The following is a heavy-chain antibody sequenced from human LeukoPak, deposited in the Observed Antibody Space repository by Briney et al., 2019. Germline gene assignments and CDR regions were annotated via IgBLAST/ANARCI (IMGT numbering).Heavy chain of an antibody. CDR3: ARRAGAYSHPYDY. D-gene: IGHD4/OR15-4a*01. Sequence: GGSLRLSSTVSGFTVSSNSMSWVRQAPGKGLEWVSFIYSDNTHYSDSVKGRFTISRDNSKNTLYLQMNSLRAEDTAVYYCARRAGAYSHPYDYWGQGTLVTVSS. CDR1: GFTVSSNS. V-gene: IGHV3-53*01. J-gene: IGHJ4*02. CDR2: IYSDNT.